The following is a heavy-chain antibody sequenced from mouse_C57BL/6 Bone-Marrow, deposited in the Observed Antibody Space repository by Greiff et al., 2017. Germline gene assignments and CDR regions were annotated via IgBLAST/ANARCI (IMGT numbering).Heavy chain of an antibody. J-gene: IGHJ4*01. D-gene: IGHD1-1*01. Sequence: QVQLQQPGAELVRPGSSVKLSCKASGYTFTSYWLHWVKRRPIQGLAWIGNIDPSDSETHYNQKFKDKATLTVDKSSSTAYMQLSSLTSEDSAVYYCARGLRILRWAMDYWGQGSSVTVAS. CDR1: GYTFTSYW. CDR2: IDPSDSET. V-gene: IGHV1-52*01. CDR3: ARGLRILRWAMDY.